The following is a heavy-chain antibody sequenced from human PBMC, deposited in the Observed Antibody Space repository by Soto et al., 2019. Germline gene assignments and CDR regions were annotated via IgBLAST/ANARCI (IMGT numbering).Heavy chain of an antibody. CDR2: IGGSGGYT. CDR1: GFFFSSYA. J-gene: IGHJ4*02. D-gene: IGHD6-13*01. Sequence: PGGSLRFSCAASGFFFSSYAMSWVRQAPGKGLEWVSGIGGSGGYTSYADSVKGRFTISRDNSKNTLYLQMNSLRAEDTAVYYCAKDAAMVSSTFNYFDYWGQGALVTVSS. V-gene: IGHV3-23*01. CDR3: AKDAAMVSSTFNYFDY.